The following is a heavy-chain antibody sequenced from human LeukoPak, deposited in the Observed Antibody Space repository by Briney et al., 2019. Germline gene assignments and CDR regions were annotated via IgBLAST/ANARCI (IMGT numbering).Heavy chain of an antibody. J-gene: IGHJ2*01. CDR2: IIPILGIA. Sequence: GASVKVSCKASGGTFSSYAISRVRQAPGQGLEWMGRIIPILGIANYAQKFQGRVTITADKSTSTAYMELSSLRSEDTAVYYCALFRSIAAAGTGLVRYFDLWGRGTLVTVSS. CDR1: GGTFSSYA. CDR3: ALFRSIAAAGTGLVRYFDL. V-gene: IGHV1-69*04. D-gene: IGHD6-13*01.